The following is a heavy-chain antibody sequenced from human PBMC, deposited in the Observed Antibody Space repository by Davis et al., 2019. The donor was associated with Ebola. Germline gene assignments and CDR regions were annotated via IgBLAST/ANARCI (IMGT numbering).Heavy chain of an antibody. V-gene: IGHV3-48*04. Sequence: GESLKISCAASGRTFSKAWMSWVRQTPGKGLEGNSYISSASITTYYADSVKGRFTVSRDNAKNSLYLQMNSLRAEDTAVYYCARALGGYMDVWGKGTTVTVSS. D-gene: IGHD3-10*01. J-gene: IGHJ6*03. CDR1: GRTFSKAW. CDR3: ARALGGYMDV. CDR2: ISSASITT.